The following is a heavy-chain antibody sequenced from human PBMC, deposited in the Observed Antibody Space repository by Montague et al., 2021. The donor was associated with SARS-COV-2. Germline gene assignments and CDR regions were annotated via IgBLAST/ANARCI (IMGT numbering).Heavy chain of an antibody. Sequence: SRRLSLSAPGFTVSSNYMSWVRQAPGKGLEWVSVIYSGGSTYYADSVKGRFTISRDNSKNTLYLQMNSLRAEDTAVYYCARFGSVRGEDWFDPWGQGTLVTVSS. CDR1: GFTVSSNY. J-gene: IGHJ5*02. V-gene: IGHV3-66*01. D-gene: IGHD3-10*01. CDR3: ARFGSVRGEDWFDP. CDR2: IYSGGST.